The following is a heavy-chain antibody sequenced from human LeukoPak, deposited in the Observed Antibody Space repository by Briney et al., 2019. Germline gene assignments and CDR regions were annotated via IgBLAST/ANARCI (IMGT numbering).Heavy chain of an antibody. CDR2: ISWNSGSI. V-gene: IGHV3-9*01. D-gene: IGHD2-21*02. J-gene: IGHJ6*02. CDR3: ARALGLYCGGDCYSVRGMDV. Sequence: GGSLRLSCAASGLTFDDYAMHWVRQAPGKGLEWVSGISWNSGSIGYADSVKGRFTISRDNAKNSLYLQMNSLRAEDTAVYYCARALGLYCGGDCYSVRGMDVWGQGTTVTVSS. CDR1: GLTFDDYA.